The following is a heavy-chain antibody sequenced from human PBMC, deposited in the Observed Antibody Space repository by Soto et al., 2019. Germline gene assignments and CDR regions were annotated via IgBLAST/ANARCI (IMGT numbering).Heavy chain of an antibody. Sequence: QVQLVESGGGVVQPGRSLRLSCAASGFTFSSYGMHWVRQAPGKGLEWVAVIWYDGSNKYYADSVKGRFTISRDNSKNPLYLQMNRLRAEDTAVYYCARDYYDSSGYVHYWGQGTLVTVSS. CDR3: ARDYYDSSGYVHY. V-gene: IGHV3-33*01. CDR1: GFTFSSYG. CDR2: IWYDGSNK. J-gene: IGHJ4*02. D-gene: IGHD3-22*01.